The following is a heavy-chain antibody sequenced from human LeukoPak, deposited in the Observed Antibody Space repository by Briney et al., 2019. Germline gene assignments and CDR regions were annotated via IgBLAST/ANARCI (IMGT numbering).Heavy chain of an antibody. Sequence: ASVKDSCKASGYTFTSYGISWLRQAPGQGLEWMGWISAYNGNTNYAQKLQGRVTMTTDTSTSTAYMELRSLRSDDTAVYYCARTKNEKYYDILTGYSPLGYWGQGTLVTVSS. CDR3: ARTKNEKYYDILTGYSPLGY. V-gene: IGHV1-18*01. CDR1: GYTFTSYG. J-gene: IGHJ4*02. CDR2: ISAYNGNT. D-gene: IGHD3-9*01.